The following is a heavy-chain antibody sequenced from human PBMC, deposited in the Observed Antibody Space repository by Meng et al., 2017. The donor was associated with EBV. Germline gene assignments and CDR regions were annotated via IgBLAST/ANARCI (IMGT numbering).Heavy chain of an antibody. CDR1: GGTFSSNA. Sequence: QGQRVESGSEVRTAGSCVKVSRKASGGTFSSNAISRVRQAAGQGLEWMGGIIPIFSTANYAQKFQGRGTITADGSTSTAYMELSSLRSEDTAVYYWARAPDNWNDGPYYWGQGTLVTVSS. D-gene: IGHD1-20*01. V-gene: IGHV1-69*01. J-gene: IGHJ4*02. CDR2: IIPIFSTA. CDR3: ARAPDNWNDGPYY.